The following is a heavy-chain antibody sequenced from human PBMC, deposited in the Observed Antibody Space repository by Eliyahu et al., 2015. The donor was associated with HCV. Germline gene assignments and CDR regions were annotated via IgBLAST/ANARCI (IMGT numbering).Heavy chain of an antibody. CDR3: ARMIDGYFDF. D-gene: IGHD3-22*01. Sequence: QVQLVQSGAEVKKPGASVEVSCKASGYTLTDYGVIWVRQARGQGLEWMGWISTYNGNTNYAQKFQGRVTVTTDTSTSTAYVELRSLRSDDTAVYYCARMIDGYFDFWGQGTLVTVSS. CDR2: ISTYNGNT. J-gene: IGHJ4*02. CDR1: GYTLTDYG. V-gene: IGHV1-18*01.